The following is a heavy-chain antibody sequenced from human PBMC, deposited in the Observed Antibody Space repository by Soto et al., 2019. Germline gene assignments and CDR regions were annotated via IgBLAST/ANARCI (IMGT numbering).Heavy chain of an antibody. CDR1: GYSFTNYW. CDR2: IYPGDSVT. Sequence: GESLKISCKGSGYSFTNYWIGWVRQMPGKGLEWMGIIYPGDSVTRYSPSFQGQVTISVDKSISTAYLQWSSLKASDTAIYYCASQEMATKNVDAFDIWGQGTMVTVSS. J-gene: IGHJ3*02. CDR3: ASQEMATKNVDAFDI. V-gene: IGHV5-51*01. D-gene: IGHD5-12*01.